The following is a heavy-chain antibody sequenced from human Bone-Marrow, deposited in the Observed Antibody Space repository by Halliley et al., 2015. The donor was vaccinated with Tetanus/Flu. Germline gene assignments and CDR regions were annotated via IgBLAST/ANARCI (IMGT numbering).Heavy chain of an antibody. Sequence: AASGFSFRKYSFNWVRQAPGKGLEWVSSISSDGSYIYYGDSVKGRFTISRDNAKNSLYLEMSSLRVEDTAVYYCARVGTFCSGDCYWPAYFDFWGQGTLVTVSS. J-gene: IGHJ4*02. V-gene: IGHV3-21*01. CDR3: ARVGTFCSGDCYWPAYFDF. CDR1: GFSFRKYS. D-gene: IGHD2-21*02. CDR2: ISSDGSYI.